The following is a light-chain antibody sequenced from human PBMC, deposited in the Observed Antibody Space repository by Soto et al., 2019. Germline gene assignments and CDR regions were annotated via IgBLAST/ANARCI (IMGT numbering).Light chain of an antibody. V-gene: IGLV2-14*01. CDR2: DVS. Sequence: QSALTQPASVSGSPGQSITISCTGTSSDVGPYNYVSWYQQHPGKAPKLMIYDVSNRPSGVSNRFSGSKSGNTASLTISGLQAEDEADYYCSSYTSTGTYVFGTGTKVTVL. CDR3: SSYTSTGTYV. J-gene: IGLJ1*01. CDR1: SSDVGPYNY.